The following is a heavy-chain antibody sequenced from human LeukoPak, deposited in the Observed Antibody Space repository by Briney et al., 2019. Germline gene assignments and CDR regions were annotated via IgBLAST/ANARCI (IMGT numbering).Heavy chain of an antibody. J-gene: IGHJ4*02. Sequence: GGSLRLSCAASGFTFSSYWMHWVRQAPGKGLVWVSRVSTDRNIISYADSVKGRFTISRDNAKNTVYLQMNSLRAEDTAVYYCVRDRTTVTLFDSWGQGTLVTVSS. D-gene: IGHD4-17*01. V-gene: IGHV3-74*01. CDR1: GFTFSSYW. CDR3: VRDRTTVTLFDS. CDR2: VSTDRNII.